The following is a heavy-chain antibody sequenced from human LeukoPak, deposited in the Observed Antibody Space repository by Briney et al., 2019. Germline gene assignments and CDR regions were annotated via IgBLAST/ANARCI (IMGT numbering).Heavy chain of an antibody. CDR1: GYSISSGYY. D-gene: IGHD3-16*01. Sequence: PSETLSLTCAVSGYSISSGYYWGWIRQPPGKGLEWIGSIYYSGSTYYNPSLKSRVTISVDTSKNQFTLKLSSVTAADTAVYYCARTRGSHIDYWGQGTLVTVSS. V-gene: IGHV4-38-2*01. J-gene: IGHJ4*02. CDR3: ARTRGSHIDY. CDR2: IYYSGST.